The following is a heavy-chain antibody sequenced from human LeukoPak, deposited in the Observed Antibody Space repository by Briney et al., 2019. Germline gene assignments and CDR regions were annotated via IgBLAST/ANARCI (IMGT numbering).Heavy chain of an antibody. Sequence: PGGSLRLSCAASGFTFNSHAMSWVRQAPGKGLEWVSCISGSGGSTFYADSVRGRFTISRDNSKNTLYLQTSSLRAEDTAVYYCAKVALYYGSGSYLEYWGQGTLVTVSS. D-gene: IGHD3-10*01. CDR3: AKVALYYGSGSYLEY. CDR1: GFTFNSHA. V-gene: IGHV3-23*01. CDR2: ISGSGGST. J-gene: IGHJ4*02.